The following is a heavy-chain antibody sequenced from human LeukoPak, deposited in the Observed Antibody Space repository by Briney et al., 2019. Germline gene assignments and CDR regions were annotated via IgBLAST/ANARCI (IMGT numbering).Heavy chain of an antibody. CDR1: GGTFSSYA. CDR3: ARSRCSSTSCSPRGFDY. J-gene: IGHJ4*02. CDR2: IIPILGIA. D-gene: IGHD2-2*01. Sequence: ASVKVSCKASGGTFSSYAISWVRQAPGQGLEWMGRIIPILGIANYAQKFQGRVTITADKSTSTAYMELSSLRSEDTAVYYCARSRCSSTSCSPRGFDYWGQGTLVTVSS. V-gene: IGHV1-69*04.